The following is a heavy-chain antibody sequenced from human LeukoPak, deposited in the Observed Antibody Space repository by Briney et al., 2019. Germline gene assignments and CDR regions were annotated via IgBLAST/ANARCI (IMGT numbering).Heavy chain of an antibody. CDR1: GYSFTSYW. Sequence: GESLKISCKGSGYSFTSYWIGWVRPMPGKGLEWMGIIYPGDSDTRYSPSFQGQVAISADKSISTAYLQWSSLKASDTAMYYCARLPVPAAFSFDPWGQGTLVTVSS. D-gene: IGHD2-2*01. V-gene: IGHV5-51*01. J-gene: IGHJ5*02. CDR3: ARLPVPAAFSFDP. CDR2: IYPGDSDT.